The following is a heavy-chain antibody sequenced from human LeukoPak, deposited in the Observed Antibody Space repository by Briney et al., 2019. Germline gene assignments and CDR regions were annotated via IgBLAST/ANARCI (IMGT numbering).Heavy chain of an antibody. D-gene: IGHD5-18*01. V-gene: IGHV3-11*06. Sequence: PGASLRLSCTTSGSTYSDYYMSWIRQAPGKGLEWVSYISSSSVYTDYADSVKGRFTISRDNGKNSLFLQMNSLRAEDTAVYYCAREGGYSYGLIDYWGQGTLVTVSS. J-gene: IGHJ4*02. CDR2: ISSSSVYT. CDR3: AREGGYSYGLIDY. CDR1: GSTYSDYY.